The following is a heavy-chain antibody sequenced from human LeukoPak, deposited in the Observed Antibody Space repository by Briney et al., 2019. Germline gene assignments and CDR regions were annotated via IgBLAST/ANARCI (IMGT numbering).Heavy chain of an antibody. Sequence: SETLSLICTVSGGSIVSHYWNWIRQPAGRGLARIGRFYASGTTNTSPSLKSRVTMSVDTSKNQFSLKLSSVTAADTAVYYCAKDSGTWGNLAGHFDSWGQGALVTVSS. CDR3: AKDSGTWGNLAGHFDS. D-gene: IGHD6-25*01. V-gene: IGHV4-4*07. J-gene: IGHJ4*02. CDR1: GGSIVSHY. CDR2: FYASGTT.